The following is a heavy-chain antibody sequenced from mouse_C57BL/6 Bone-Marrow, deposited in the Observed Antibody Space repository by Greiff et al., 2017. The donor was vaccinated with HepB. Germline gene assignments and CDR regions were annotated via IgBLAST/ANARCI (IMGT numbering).Heavy chain of an antibody. V-gene: IGHV1-26*01. D-gene: IGHD1-1*01. J-gene: IGHJ1*03. Sequence: EVQLQQSGPELVKPGASVKISCKASGYTFTDYYMNWVKQSHGKSLEWIGDIYPNNGGTSYNQKFKGKATLTVDKSSSTAYMELRSLTSEDSAVYYCARENGSSYVGWYFDVWGTGTTVTVSS. CDR2: IYPNNGGT. CDR3: ARENGSSYVGWYFDV. CDR1: GYTFTDYY.